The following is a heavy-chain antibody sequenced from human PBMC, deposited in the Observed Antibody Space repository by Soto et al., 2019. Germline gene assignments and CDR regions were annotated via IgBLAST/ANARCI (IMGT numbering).Heavy chain of an antibody. CDR3: ARDFRYYDSSGYFASLWYFDY. J-gene: IGHJ4*02. CDR1: GFTFSSYW. V-gene: IGHV3-7*01. Sequence: EVQLVECGGGLVQPGGSLRLSCAASGFTFSSYWMSWVRQAPGKGLEWVANIKQDGSEKYYVDSVKGRFTISRDNAKNSLYLQMNSLRAEDTAVYYCARDFRYYDSSGYFASLWYFDYWGQGTLVTVSS. CDR2: IKQDGSEK. D-gene: IGHD3-22*01.